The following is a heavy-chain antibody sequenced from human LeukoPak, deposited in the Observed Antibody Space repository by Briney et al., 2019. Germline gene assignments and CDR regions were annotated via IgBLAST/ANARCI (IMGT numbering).Heavy chain of an antibody. V-gene: IGHV4-59*01. D-gene: IGHD5-18*01. J-gene: IGHJ4*02. CDR2: IYYSGST. Sequence: KPSETLSLTCTVSGGSISTYYWNWIRQPPGKGLEWIGYIYYSGSTNYNPSLRSRVTISVDTSRNQFSLKLSSVTAADTAVYYCARSRGYSYGFDYWGQGTLVTVSS. CDR1: GGSISTYY. CDR3: ARSRGYSYGFDY.